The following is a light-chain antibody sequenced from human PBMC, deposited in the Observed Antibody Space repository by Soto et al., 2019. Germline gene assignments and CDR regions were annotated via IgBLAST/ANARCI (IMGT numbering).Light chain of an antibody. CDR1: SSNIGSNS. V-gene: IGLV1-47*01. J-gene: IGLJ3*02. CDR2: RNS. Sequence: QPVLTQPPSASGTPGQRVTISCSGRSSNIGSNSVYWYQQLPGTAPKLLIYRNSERPSGVPDRFSGSKSGTSASLAISGLRSEDEADYCCAAWDDSLSGRGVFGGGTKLTVL. CDR3: AAWDDSLSGRGV.